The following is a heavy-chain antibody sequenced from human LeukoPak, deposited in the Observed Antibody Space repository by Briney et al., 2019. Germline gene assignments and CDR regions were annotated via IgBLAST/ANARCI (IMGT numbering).Heavy chain of an antibody. V-gene: IGHV3-48*04. CDR3: ARVGTMVRVHNAFDI. CDR2: ISSSSSTI. Sequence: GGSLRLSCAASGFTFSSYSMNWVRQAPGKGLEWVSYISSSSSTIYYADSVKGRFTISRDNAKNSLYLQMNSLRAEDTAVYYCARVGTMVRVHNAFDIWGQGTMVTVSS. J-gene: IGHJ3*02. D-gene: IGHD3-10*01. CDR1: GFTFSSYS.